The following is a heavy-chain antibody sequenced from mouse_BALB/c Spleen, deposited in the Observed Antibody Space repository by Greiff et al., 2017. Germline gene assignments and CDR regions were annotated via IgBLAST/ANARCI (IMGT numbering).Heavy chain of an antibody. Sequence: VQLVESGPGLVAPSQSLSITCTASGFSFSRYSVHWVRQPPGKGLEWLGMIWGGGSTDYNSALKSRLSISKDNSKSQVFLKMNSLQTDDTAMYCCARNSYDPFDYWGQGTTLTVSS. D-gene: IGHD2-3*01. CDR2: IWGGGST. J-gene: IGHJ2*01. CDR3: ARNSYDPFDY. CDR1: GFSFSRYS. V-gene: IGHV2-6-4*01.